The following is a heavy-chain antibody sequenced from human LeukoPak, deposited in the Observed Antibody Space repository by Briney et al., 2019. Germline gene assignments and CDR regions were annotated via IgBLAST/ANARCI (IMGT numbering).Heavy chain of an antibody. V-gene: IGHV1-8*03. CDR2: MNPNSGNT. J-gene: IGHJ4*02. CDR1: GYTFTSYD. Sequence: ASVKVSCKASGYTFTSYDINWVRRATGQGLEWMGWMNPNSGNTGYAQKFQGRVAITRNTSISTAYMELSSLRSEDTAVYYCARGNVLLWFGELSHFDYSGQGTLVTVSS. D-gene: IGHD3-10*01. CDR3: ARGNVLLWFGELSHFDY.